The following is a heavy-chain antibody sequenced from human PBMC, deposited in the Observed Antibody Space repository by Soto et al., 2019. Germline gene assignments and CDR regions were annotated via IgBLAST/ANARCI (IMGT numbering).Heavy chain of an antibody. D-gene: IGHD1-26*01. CDR2: IDHSGST. CDR1: GGCFSGNY. V-gene: IGHV4-34*01. Sequence: QVQLQQWGAGLLKPSETLSLTCAVYGGCFSGNYWSWIREPPGKGLEWVGEIDHSGSTNYNPSLNSRVPISVAKSKTQFSLKLSSVTAASTAVDYCASSGVRSGSSYGILFDYWGQGTLVTVSS. CDR3: ASSGVRSGSSYGILFDY. J-gene: IGHJ4*02.